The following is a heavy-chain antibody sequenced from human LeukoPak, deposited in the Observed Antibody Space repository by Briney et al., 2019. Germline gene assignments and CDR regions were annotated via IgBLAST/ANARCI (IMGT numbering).Heavy chain of an antibody. Sequence: GESLRLSCAASGFTFTTYWMSWVRQAPGKGLEWVAFIRYDGSNKYYADSVKGRFTISRDNSKNTLYLQMNSLRAEDTAVYYCAKDTDIVVAGGAFDIWGQGTMVTVSS. J-gene: IGHJ3*02. CDR3: AKDTDIVVAGGAFDI. D-gene: IGHD2-2*01. CDR1: GFTFTTYW. CDR2: IRYDGSNK. V-gene: IGHV3-30*02.